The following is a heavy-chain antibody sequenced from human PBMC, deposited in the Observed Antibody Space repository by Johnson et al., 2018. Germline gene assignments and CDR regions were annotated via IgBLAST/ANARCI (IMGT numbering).Heavy chain of an antibody. CDR1: GFTFTSYS. CDR3: ASRKARPPYYIDV. V-gene: IGHV3-21*01. Sequence: EVQLVESGGGLVKPGGSLRLSCAASGFTFTSYSMNWVRQAPGKGLEWVSSISSSTTYIYYADSVKGRFTISRVNAKNSLYLQMNSLRAEDTAVYYCASRKARPPYYIDVWGKVTTVTGSS. CDR2: ISSSTTYI. D-gene: IGHD6-6*01. J-gene: IGHJ6*03.